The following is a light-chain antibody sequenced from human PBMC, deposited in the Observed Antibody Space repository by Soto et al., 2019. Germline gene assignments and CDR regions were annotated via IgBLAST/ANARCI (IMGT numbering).Light chain of an antibody. CDR2: EGS. V-gene: IGLV2-23*01. Sequence: QSALTQPASVSGSLGQSITISCIGTSSNIGSYNLVSWYQHQPGKAPKIMIFEGSKRPSGVSNRFSGSRSGNTASLTISGLQAEDEADYYCCSFAGSGTQYVFGTGTKV. CDR1: SSNIGSYNL. CDR3: CSFAGSGTQYV. J-gene: IGLJ1*01.